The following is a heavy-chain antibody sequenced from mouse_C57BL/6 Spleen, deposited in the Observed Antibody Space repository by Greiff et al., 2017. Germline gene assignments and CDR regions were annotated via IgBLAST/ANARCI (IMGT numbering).Heavy chain of an antibody. V-gene: IGHV1-18*01. Sequence: EVQLQQSGPELVKPGASVKIPCKASGYTFTDYNMDWVKQSHGKSLEWIGDINPNNGGTNYNQKFKGKATLTVDKSSSTAYMELRSLTSEDTAVYYCARPVVATFWRYFDVWGTGTTVTVAS. CDR1: GYTFTDYN. D-gene: IGHD1-1*01. CDR2: INPNNGGT. J-gene: IGHJ1*03. CDR3: ARPVVATFWRYFDV.